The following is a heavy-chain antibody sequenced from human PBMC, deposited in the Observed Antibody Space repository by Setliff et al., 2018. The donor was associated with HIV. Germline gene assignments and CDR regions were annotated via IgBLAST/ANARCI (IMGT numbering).Heavy chain of an antibody. CDR1: GGTFSTYT. CDR2: IITIFGTP. D-gene: IGHD2-2*01. V-gene: IGHV1-69*08. Sequence: SVKVSCKTSGGTFSTYTIAWVRQAPGQGLEWMGRIITIFGTPNYAQKFQGRVTITADKSTSTVYLDLRSLTSEDTAMYYCARSVWAVVVPPDPAVDAFAIWGRGTMVTVSS. J-gene: IGHJ3*02. CDR3: ARSVWAVVVPPDPAVDAFAI.